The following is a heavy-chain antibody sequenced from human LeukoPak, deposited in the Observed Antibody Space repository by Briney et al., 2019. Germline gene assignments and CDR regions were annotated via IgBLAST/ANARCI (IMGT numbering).Heavy chain of an antibody. D-gene: IGHD2-2*02. CDR1: GGSISSGGYY. V-gene: IGHV4-31*03. CDR2: IYYSGNT. CDR3: ARDRCSSSSCYSDYYYGMDL. J-gene: IGHJ6*02. Sequence: PSETQSLTCTVAGGSISSGGYYWNWVRQHPGKGLEWIGYIYYSGNTYYNPSLKSRVTISLDTSKNQFSLKLSSVTAADTAVYYCARDRCSSSSCYSDYYYGMDLWGQGTTVTVSS.